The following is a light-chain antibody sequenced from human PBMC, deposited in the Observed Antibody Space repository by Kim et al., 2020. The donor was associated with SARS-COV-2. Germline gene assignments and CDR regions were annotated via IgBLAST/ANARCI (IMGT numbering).Light chain of an antibody. V-gene: IGKV1-5*03. CDR1: QNVGYW. J-gene: IGKJ1*01. CDR2: KTS. CDR3: QQYNTFSWT. Sequence: DIQMTQSPSTLSASVGDRITITCRASQNVGYWLAWYQQKPGTAPKLLIYKTSTLQSGVPSRFSGSGSGTEFSLTISSLQPDDFANYFCQQYNTFSWTFGQWTKVDIK.